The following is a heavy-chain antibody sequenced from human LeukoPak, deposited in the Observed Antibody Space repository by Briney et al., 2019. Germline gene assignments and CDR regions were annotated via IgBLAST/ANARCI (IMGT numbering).Heavy chain of an antibody. CDR1: GFTFTSSA. D-gene: IGHD3-10*01. Sequence: SVKVSCKASGFTFTSSAMQWVRQARGQRLEWIGWIVVGSGNTNYAQKFQERVTITRDMSTSTAYMELSSLRSEDTAVYYCAADLMVRGVIPKAFDYWGQGTLVTVSS. J-gene: IGHJ4*02. CDR2: IVVGSGNT. CDR3: AADLMVRGVIPKAFDY. V-gene: IGHV1-58*02.